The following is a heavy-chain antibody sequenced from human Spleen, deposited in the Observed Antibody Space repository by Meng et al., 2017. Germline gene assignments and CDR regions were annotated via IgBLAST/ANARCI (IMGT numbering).Heavy chain of an antibody. Sequence: QVQLQQWGAGLLKPSETLSLTCAVYGGSFSNYYWSWIRQPPGKGLEWIGEIHHNGSTNYNPSLKSRVTISVDTSKIQFSLKLSSVTAADTAVYYCASLSTSWSGADYWGQGTLVIVSS. D-gene: IGHD6-13*01. V-gene: IGHV4-34*01. CDR2: IHHNGST. CDR3: ASLSTSWSGADY. CDR1: GGSFSNYY. J-gene: IGHJ4*02.